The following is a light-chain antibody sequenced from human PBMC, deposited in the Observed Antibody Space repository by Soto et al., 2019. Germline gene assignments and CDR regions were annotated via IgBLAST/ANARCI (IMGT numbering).Light chain of an antibody. CDR3: QQYNNWPLT. CDR2: GAS. J-gene: IGKJ1*01. V-gene: IGKV3-15*01. Sequence: ETVLQPSPATLSWSPGERAPLYCRASQSVGINLAWYQHKPGQAPSLLIYGASARATGIPMRFSGSGSGKDFTLTISSLQYEDFAAYYCQQYNNWPLTCGHGTKGDIK. CDR1: QSVGIN.